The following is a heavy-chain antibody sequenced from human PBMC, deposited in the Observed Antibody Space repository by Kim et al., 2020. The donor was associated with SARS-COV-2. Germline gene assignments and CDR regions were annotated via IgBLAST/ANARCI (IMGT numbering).Heavy chain of an antibody. Sequence: SETLSLTCTVSGGSISSYYWSWIRQPPGKGLEWIGYIYYSGSTNYNPSLKSRVTISVDTSKNQFSLKLSSVTAADTAVYYCAAFYYYDSSGDAFDIWGQGTMVTVSS. J-gene: IGHJ3*02. CDR2: IYYSGST. CDR3: AAFYYYDSSGDAFDI. CDR1: GGSISSYY. V-gene: IGHV4-59*01. D-gene: IGHD3-22*01.